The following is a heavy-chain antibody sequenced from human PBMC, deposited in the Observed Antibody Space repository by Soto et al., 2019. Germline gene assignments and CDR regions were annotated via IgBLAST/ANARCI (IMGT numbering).Heavy chain of an antibody. CDR2: ISPYNGNT. Sequence: ASVKVSCKASGYTFTTYGVSWVRQAPGQGLEWMGWISPYNGNTTYAQNFQGRVTMTTDTSTSTVHMELRSLRSDDTAMYYCATKTTVTYFDYWGQGALVTVSS. CDR3: ATKTTVTYFDY. D-gene: IGHD4-17*01. V-gene: IGHV1-18*01. CDR1: GYTFTTYG. J-gene: IGHJ4*02.